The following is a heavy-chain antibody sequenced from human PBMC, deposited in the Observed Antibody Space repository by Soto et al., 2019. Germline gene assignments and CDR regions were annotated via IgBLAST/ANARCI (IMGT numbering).Heavy chain of an antibody. D-gene: IGHD3-3*01. CDR2: IIPIFGTA. V-gene: IGHV1-69*13. Sequence: SVKVSCKASGGTFSSYAISWVRQAPGQGLEWMGGIIPIFGTANYAQKFQGRVTITADESTSTAYMELSSLRSEDTAVYYCASSDLGVKYGMDVWGQGTTVTVSS. CDR1: GGTFSSYA. J-gene: IGHJ6*02. CDR3: ASSDLGVKYGMDV.